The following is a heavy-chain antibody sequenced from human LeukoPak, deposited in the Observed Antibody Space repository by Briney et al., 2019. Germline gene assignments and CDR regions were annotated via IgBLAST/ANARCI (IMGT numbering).Heavy chain of an antibody. V-gene: IGHV3-21*01. CDR1: GFTFSSYS. Sequence: PGGSLRLSCAASGFTFSSYSMNWVRQAPGKGLEWVSSISSSSSYIYYTDSVKGRFTISRDNAKNSLYLQMNSLRAEDTAVYYCARDRDYYDSSGYFTSPFDYWGQGTLVTVSS. D-gene: IGHD3-22*01. CDR2: ISSSSSYI. CDR3: ARDRDYYDSSGYFTSPFDY. J-gene: IGHJ4*02.